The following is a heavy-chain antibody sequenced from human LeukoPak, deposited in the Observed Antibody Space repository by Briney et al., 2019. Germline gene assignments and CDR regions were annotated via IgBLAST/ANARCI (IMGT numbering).Heavy chain of an antibody. CDR3: ARDGYYYDSSGYQNYFDY. J-gene: IGHJ4*02. CDR2: IYTSGST. Sequence: SQTLSLTCIVSGGSISSGSYYWSWIRQPAGKGLEWIGRIYTSGSTNYNPSLKSRVTISVDTSKNQFSLKLSSVTAADTAVYYCARDGYYYDSSGYQNYFDYWGQGTPVTVSS. D-gene: IGHD3-22*01. V-gene: IGHV4-61*02. CDR1: GGSISSGSYY.